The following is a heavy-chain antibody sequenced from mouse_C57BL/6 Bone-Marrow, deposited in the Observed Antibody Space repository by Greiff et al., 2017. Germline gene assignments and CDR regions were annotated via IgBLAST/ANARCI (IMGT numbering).Heavy chain of an antibody. CDR3: ARTGDYDGTGYFDV. V-gene: IGHV4-1*01. D-gene: IGHD2-4*01. J-gene: IGHJ1*03. CDR2: INPDSSTI. Sequence: PGKGLEWIGEINPDSSTINYAPSLKDKFIISRDNAKNTLYLQMSKVRSEDTALYYCARTGDYDGTGYFDVWGTGTTVTVSS.